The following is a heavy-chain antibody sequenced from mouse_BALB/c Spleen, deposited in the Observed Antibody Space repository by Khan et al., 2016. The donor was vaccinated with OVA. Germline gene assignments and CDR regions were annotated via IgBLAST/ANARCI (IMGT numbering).Heavy chain of an antibody. J-gene: IGHJ3*01. D-gene: IGHD2-14*01. V-gene: IGHV1-4*01. Sequence: VQLQQSGAELARPGASVKMSCKASGYTFTSYTIHWIKLRPGQGLEWIGYINPSNGYTNYNQKFKDKATLTADKSSTTAYMQLSSLTSDDSAVYNWVRDGAYYRNDCWFAYWGQGTLVTVSA. CDR1: GYTFTSYT. CDR3: VRDGAYYRNDCWFAY. CDR2: INPSNGYT.